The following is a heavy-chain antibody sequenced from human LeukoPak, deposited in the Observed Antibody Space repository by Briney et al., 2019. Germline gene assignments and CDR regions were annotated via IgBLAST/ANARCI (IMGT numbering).Heavy chain of an antibody. CDR3: ARGGSRQSGWFDP. J-gene: IGHJ5*02. V-gene: IGHV3-7*04. CDR2: IKQDGSEK. CDR1: GFTFSSYW. D-gene: IGHD1-26*01. Sequence: GGSLRLSCAASGFTFSSYWMSWVRQAPGKGLEWVANIKQDGSEKYYVDSVKGRFTISRDNAKNSLYLQMNSLRAEDTAVYYCARGGSRQSGWFDPWGQGTLVTVSS.